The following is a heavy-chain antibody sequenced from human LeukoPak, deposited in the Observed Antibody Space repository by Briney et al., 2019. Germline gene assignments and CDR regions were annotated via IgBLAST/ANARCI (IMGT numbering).Heavy chain of an antibody. CDR3: ARAAPNYDFWSGYQYYFDY. V-gene: IGHV3-48*02. D-gene: IGHD3-3*01. J-gene: IGHJ4*02. CDR2: ISSSSSTI. Sequence: GGSLRLSCAASGFTFSSYSMNWVRQAPGKGLEWVSYISSSSSTIYYADSVKGRFTISRDNAKNSLYLQMNSLRDEDTAVYYCARAAPNYDFWSGYQYYFDYWGQGTLVTVSS. CDR1: GFTFSSYS.